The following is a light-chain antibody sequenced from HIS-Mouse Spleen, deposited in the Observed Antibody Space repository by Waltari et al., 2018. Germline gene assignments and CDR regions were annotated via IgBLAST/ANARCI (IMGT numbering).Light chain of an antibody. CDR1: TLGDKS. CDR2: QDS. V-gene: IGLV3-1*01. Sequence: SYELTQPPSVSVSPGQTASIPCSGDTLGDKSACWYQQKPGQSPVLVIYQDSKRPSGIPERFSGSNSGNTATLTISGTQAMDEADYYCQAWDSSTAVFGGGTKLTVL. CDR3: QAWDSSTAV. J-gene: IGLJ2*01.